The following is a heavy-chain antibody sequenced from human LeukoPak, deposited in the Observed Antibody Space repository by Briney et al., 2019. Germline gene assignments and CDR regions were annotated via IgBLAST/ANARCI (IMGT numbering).Heavy chain of an antibody. D-gene: IGHD3-22*01. CDR1: GFTFSNHG. Sequence: GGSLRLSCAASGFTFSNHGMNWVRQAPGKWLEWVSGISPSGDITYYADSVKGRFTISRDNSKNTLYLEVISLTAEDTAVYYCARGLAYYYDSTAYFLDYWGQGTLVTVSS. V-gene: IGHV3-23*01. CDR2: ISPSGDIT. J-gene: IGHJ4*02. CDR3: ARGLAYYYDSTAYFLDY.